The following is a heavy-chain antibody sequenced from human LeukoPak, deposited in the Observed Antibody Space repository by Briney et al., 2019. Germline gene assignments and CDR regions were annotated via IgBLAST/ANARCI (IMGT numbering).Heavy chain of an antibody. V-gene: IGHV4-59*01. J-gene: IGHJ6*02. Sequence: SETLSLTCIVSGGSISSYYWSWIRQPPGKGLEWIAYIYYSGSTNYNPSLKSRVTMSVDMSKNRLSLTLSSVTAADTAVYYCAKSMTTDYYGMDVWGQGTTVTVSS. CDR1: GGSISSYY. CDR2: IYYSGST. CDR3: AKSMTTDYYGMDV. D-gene: IGHD4-17*01.